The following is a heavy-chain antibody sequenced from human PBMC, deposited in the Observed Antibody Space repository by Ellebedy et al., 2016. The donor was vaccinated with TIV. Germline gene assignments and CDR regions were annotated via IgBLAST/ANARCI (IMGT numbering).Heavy chain of an antibody. CDR1: GGCFNSYY. CDR2: LTHNGST. J-gene: IGHJ4*02. CDR3: ARSCSPSCWECLEY. D-gene: IGHD2-15*01. Sequence: SETLSLSXTVSGGCFNSYYMTWIRQVPGKGLEWVAHLTHNGSTNYNPYPQSRVAISLDSSKTQFSLELNSVTAADTAVYFCARSCSPSCWECLEYWGQGVLVTVSS. V-gene: IGHV4-59*13.